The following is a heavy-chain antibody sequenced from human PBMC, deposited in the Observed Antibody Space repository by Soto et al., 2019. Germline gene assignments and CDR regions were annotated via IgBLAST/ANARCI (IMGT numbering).Heavy chain of an antibody. V-gene: IGHV4-59*01. D-gene: IGHD1-1*01. CDR2: IYYTGST. J-gene: IGHJ4*02. Sequence: QVQLQESGPGLVKPSETLSLTCTVSGGSIISYYWSWIRQPPGKGLEWIGYIYYTGSTSYNPSLKSRVTISVDTSKNQFSLKLNSVTAADTAVYFWARDLENYYFDYWGRGILVTVSS. CDR3: ARDLENYYFDY. CDR1: GGSIISYY.